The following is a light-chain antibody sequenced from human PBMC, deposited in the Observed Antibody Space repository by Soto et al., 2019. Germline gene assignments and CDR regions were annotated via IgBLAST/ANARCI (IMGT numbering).Light chain of an antibody. J-gene: IGKJ4*01. CDR2: AAS. CDR3: QQTSSFPLT. CDR1: QGLVSW. Sequence: DIQVTQSPSSVSASVGDRVTITCRASQGLVSWLAWYQQKPGKAPKLLIYAASSFQSGVPSRFSGCGSGTDFTLTISSLQPEDFATYYCQQTSSFPLTFGGGTKVEIK. V-gene: IGKV1-12*01.